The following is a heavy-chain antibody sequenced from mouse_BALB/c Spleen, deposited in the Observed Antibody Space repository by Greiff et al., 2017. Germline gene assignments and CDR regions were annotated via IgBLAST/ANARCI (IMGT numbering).Heavy chain of an antibody. D-gene: IGHD1-2*01. Sequence: EVQRVESGGGLVQPGGSLRLSCATSGFTFTDYYMSWVRQPPGKALEWLGFIRNKANGYTTEYSASVKGRFTISRDNSQSILYLQMNTLRAEDSATYYCARAQLLRLRRYFDVWGAGTTVTVSS. CDR1: GFTFTDYY. V-gene: IGHV7-3*02. CDR2: IRNKANGYTT. J-gene: IGHJ1*01. CDR3: ARAQLLRLRRYFDV.